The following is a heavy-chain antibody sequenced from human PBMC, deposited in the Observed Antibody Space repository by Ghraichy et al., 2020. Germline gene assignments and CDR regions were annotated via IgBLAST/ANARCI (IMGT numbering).Heavy chain of an antibody. J-gene: IGHJ6*02. CDR2: INPNSGGT. Sequence: ASVKVSCKASGYTFTGYYMHWVRQAPGQGLEWMGWINPNSGGTNYAQKFQGRVTMTRDTSISTAYMELSRLRSDDTAVYYCAREEGTDSSGYPPFWYYYGMDVWGQGTTVTVSS. CDR3: AREEGTDSSGYPPFWYYYGMDV. D-gene: IGHD3-22*01. CDR1: GYTFTGYY. V-gene: IGHV1-2*02.